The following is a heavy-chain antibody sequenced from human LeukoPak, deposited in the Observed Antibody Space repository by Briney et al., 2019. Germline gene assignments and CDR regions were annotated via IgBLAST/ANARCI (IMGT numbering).Heavy chain of an antibody. D-gene: IGHD3-3*01. Sequence: GGSLRLSCAASGFTFDDYAMHWVRQAPGKGLEWVSCISWNSGSIGYADSVKGRFTISRDNAKNSLYLQMNSLRAEDTALYYCANALYYDFWSGYLGYWGQGTLVTVSS. J-gene: IGHJ4*02. CDR1: GFTFDDYA. CDR3: ANALYYDFWSGYLGY. V-gene: IGHV3-9*01. CDR2: ISWNSGSI.